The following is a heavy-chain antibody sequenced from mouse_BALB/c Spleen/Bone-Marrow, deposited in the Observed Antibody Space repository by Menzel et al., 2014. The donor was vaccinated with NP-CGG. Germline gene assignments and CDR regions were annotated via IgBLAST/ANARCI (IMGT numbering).Heavy chain of an antibody. CDR3: ARTDYYVYLNY. J-gene: IGHJ2*01. CDR2: INPDSRTI. CDR1: GFDFSRYW. Sequence: VQLQQSGGGLVQPGRSLKPSCAASGFDFSRYWMSWVRPAPGKGLEWIGEINPDSRTINYSPSLKDKFIIFRDSAKNTLFLRLNKVRAEDTALYYCARTDYYVYLNYWGQGTTLTVAS. V-gene: IGHV4-1*02. D-gene: IGHD1-1*01.